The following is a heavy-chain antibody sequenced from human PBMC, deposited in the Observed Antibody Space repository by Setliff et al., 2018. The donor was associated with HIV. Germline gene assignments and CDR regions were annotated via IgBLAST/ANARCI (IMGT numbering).Heavy chain of an antibody. CDR3: VRAKNWNDFDY. D-gene: IGHD1-1*01. V-gene: IGHV3-33*08. J-gene: IGHJ4*02. CDR2: IWYDGSNK. CDR1: GFTFSSYE. Sequence: GGSLRLSCAASGFTFSSYEMNWVRQAPGKGLEWVAVIWYDGSNKYYADSVKGRFTISRDSAKSTLYLQMNSLRAEDTALYYCVRAKNWNDFDYWGQGTLVTVSS.